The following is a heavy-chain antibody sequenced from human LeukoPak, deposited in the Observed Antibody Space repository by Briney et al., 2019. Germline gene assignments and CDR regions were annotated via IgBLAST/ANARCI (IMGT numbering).Heavy chain of an antibody. J-gene: IGHJ6*02. V-gene: IGHV3-7*03. CDR2: VNRDGSET. CDR3: ARNNGMDV. Sequence: GGSLRLSCAASGFTFSSYSMNWIRQVPGRGPEWVANVNRDGSETYYLDSVKGRFTISKDNAKNSLYLQMNSLRAEDTALYHCARNNGMDVWGQGTTVIVSS. CDR1: GFTFSSYS.